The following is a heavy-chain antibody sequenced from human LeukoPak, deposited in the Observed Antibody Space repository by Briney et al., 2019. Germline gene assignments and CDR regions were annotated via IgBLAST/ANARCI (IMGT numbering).Heavy chain of an antibody. CDR1: GYTFTSYG. CDR3: ARDFPHYDYVWGSYRPLMNDAFDI. D-gene: IGHD3-16*02. J-gene: IGHJ3*02. Sequence: ASVKLSCKASGYTFTSYGISWVRQAPGQGLEWMGWISAYNGNTNYAQKPQGRVTMTTDTTTSTAYMELRSLRSDDTAVYYCARDFPHYDYVWGSYRPLMNDAFDIWGQGTMVTVSS. CDR2: ISAYNGNT. V-gene: IGHV1-18*01.